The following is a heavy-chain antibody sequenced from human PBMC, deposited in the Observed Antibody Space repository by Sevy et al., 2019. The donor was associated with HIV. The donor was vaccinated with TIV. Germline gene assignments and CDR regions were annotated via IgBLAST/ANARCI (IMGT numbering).Heavy chain of an antibody. V-gene: IGHV3-48*03. J-gene: IGHJ6*02. Sequence: GGSLRLSCAASGFTFSSYKMNWVRQAPGKGLEWVSYISSSGSTIYYAHSVKGRFTISRDNAKNSLYLQMNSLRAEDTAVYYCARDGIATSTRGGMDVWGQGTTVTVSS. CDR1: GFTFSSYK. D-gene: IGHD6-13*01. CDR3: ARDGIATSTRGGMDV. CDR2: ISSSGSTI.